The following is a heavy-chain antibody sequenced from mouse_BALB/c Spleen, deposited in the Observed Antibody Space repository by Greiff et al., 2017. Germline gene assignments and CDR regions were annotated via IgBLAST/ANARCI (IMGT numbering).Heavy chain of an antibody. CDR2: IWAGGST. D-gene: IGHD3-3*01. CDR1: GFSLTSYG. Sequence: VQLKESGPGLVAPSQSLSITCTVSGFSLTSYGVHWVRQPPGKGLEWLGVIWAGGSTNYNSALMSRLSISKDNSKSQVFLKMNSLQTDDTAMYYCARGGLGKAWFAYWGQGTLVTVSA. CDR3: ARGGLGKAWFAY. J-gene: IGHJ3*01. V-gene: IGHV2-9*02.